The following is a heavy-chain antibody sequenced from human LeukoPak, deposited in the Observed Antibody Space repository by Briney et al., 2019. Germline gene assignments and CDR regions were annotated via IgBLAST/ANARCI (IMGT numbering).Heavy chain of an antibody. CDR1: GFTFSSYT. CDR2: ISSSSSYI. V-gene: IGHV3-21*01. Sequence: GGSLRLSCAASGFTFSSYTMHWVRQAPGKGLEWVSSISSSSSYIYYADSVKGRFTISRDNAKNSLYLQMNSLRAEDTAVYYCARSSTSYNNWFDPWGQGTLVTVSS. D-gene: IGHD2-2*01. J-gene: IGHJ5*02. CDR3: ARSSTSYNNWFDP.